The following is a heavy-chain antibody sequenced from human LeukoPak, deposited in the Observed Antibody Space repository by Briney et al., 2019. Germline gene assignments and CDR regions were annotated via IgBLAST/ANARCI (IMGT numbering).Heavy chain of an antibody. CDR3: ARGRSSMVRGYYYYYMDV. D-gene: IGHD3-10*01. Sequence: SETLSLTCTVSGGSISSYYWSWIRQPPGKGLEWIGYIYYSGSTNYNPSLKSRVTISVDTSKNQFSLKQSSVTAADTAVYYCARGRSSMVRGYYYYYMDVWGKGTTVTISS. J-gene: IGHJ6*03. CDR2: IYYSGST. V-gene: IGHV4-59*01. CDR1: GGSISSYY.